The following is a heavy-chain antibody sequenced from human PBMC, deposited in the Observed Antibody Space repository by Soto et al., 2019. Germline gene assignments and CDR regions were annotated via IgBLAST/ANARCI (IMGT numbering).Heavy chain of an antibody. V-gene: IGHV1-8*01. CDR2: MNPNSGNT. J-gene: IGHJ6*02. Sequence: QVQLVQSGAEVKKPGASVKVSCKASGYTFTSYDINWVRQATGQGLEWMGWMNPNSGNTGYAQKCQGRVSMTRNTSISTAYMELSSLRSEDTAVYYCARTVASYYYYGMDVWGQGTTVTVSS. CDR3: ARTVASYYYYGMDV. CDR1: GYTFTSYD. D-gene: IGHD2-15*01.